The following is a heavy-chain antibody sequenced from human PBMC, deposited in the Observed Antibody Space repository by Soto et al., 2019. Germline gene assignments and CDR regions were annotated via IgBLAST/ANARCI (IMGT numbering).Heavy chain of an antibody. V-gene: IGHV3-21*01. D-gene: IGHD1-26*01. CDR1: GFTFSSYS. CDR3: ATITSGRYYDY. J-gene: IGHJ4*02. Sequence: GGSLRLSCAASGFTFSSYSIHWVRQAPGKGPEWVSSITSKSTYIYYADSVRGRFTICRDDAQNSVFLQMTSLRAEDTAVYYCATITSGRYYDYWGQGTLVTVSS. CDR2: ITSKSTYI.